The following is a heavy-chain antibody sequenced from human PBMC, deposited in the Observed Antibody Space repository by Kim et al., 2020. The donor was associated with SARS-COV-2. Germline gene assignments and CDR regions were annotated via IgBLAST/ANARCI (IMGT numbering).Heavy chain of an antibody. CDR2: ISHDGGEK. CDR1: GFTFNAYP. Sequence: GGSLRLSCTASGFTFNAYPMHWVRQAPGKGLEWVAFISHDGGEKYYAESVKGRFTISRDYSKNTLYLQMNNLRTNDTAVYFCARVGSSYYYVGYWGQGSL. J-gene: IGHJ4*02. V-gene: IGHV3-30*04. CDR3: ARVGSSYYYVGY. D-gene: IGHD2-2*01.